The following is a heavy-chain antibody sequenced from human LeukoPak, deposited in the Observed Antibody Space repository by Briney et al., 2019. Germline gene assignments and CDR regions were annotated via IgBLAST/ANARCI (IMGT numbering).Heavy chain of an antibody. J-gene: IGHJ4*02. CDR1: GFSFSGHW. D-gene: IGHD6-6*01. V-gene: IGHV3-74*01. CDR3: ARGPNSNWSGLDF. CDR2: ISPTGSTT. Sequence: GGSLRLSCTASGFSFSGHWMHWARQLPGKGLVWVSRISPTGSTTSYADSVKGRFTVSRDNAKNTLYLQVNNLRAEDTAAYYCARGPNSNWSGLDFWGQGTLLTVSS.